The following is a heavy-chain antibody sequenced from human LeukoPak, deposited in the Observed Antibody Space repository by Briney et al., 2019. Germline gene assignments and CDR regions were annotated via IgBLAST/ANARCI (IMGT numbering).Heavy chain of an antibody. CDR2: ISGSGSST. CDR1: GYAFSSYA. D-gene: IGHD1-7*01. CDR3: AKHAGTSRLTKYY. Sequence: GGSLRLSCAASGYAFSSYAISWVRQAPGKGLEWVSAISGSGSSTYYADSVKGRFTISRDNSKNTLYLQMNSLRAEDTAVYYCAKHAGTSRLTKYYWGQGTLVTVSS. V-gene: IGHV3-23*01. J-gene: IGHJ4*02.